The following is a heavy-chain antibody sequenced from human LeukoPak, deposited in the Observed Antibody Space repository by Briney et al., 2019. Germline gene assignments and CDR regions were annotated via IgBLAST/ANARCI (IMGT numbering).Heavy chain of an antibody. V-gene: IGHV1-2*02. Sequence: ASAKVSCKASGYTFTGYYMHWVRQAPGQGLEWMGWINPNSGGTNYAQKFQGRVTMTRDTSISTAYMELSRLRSDDTAVYYCASEVLGYCSGGSCWRSTPTRELDAFDIWGQGTMVTVSS. CDR1: GYTFTGYY. D-gene: IGHD2-15*01. CDR2: INPNSGGT. J-gene: IGHJ3*02. CDR3: ASEVLGYCSGGSCWRSTPTRELDAFDI.